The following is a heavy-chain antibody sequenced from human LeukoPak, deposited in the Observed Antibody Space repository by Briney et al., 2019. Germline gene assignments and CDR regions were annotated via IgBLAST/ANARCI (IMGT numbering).Heavy chain of an antibody. Sequence: PVKVSCKASGGTFSSYAISWVRQAPGQGLEWMGRIIPILGIANYAQKFQGRVTITADKSTSTAYMELSSLRSEDTAVYYCARDQGVDTAMVFVGASDAFDIWGQGTMVTVSS. D-gene: IGHD5-18*01. J-gene: IGHJ3*02. CDR1: GGTFSSYA. CDR2: IIPILGIA. V-gene: IGHV1-69*04. CDR3: ARDQGVDTAMVFVGASDAFDI.